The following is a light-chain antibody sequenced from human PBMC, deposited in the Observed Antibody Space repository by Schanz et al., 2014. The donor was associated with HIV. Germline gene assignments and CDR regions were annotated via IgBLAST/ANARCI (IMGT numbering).Light chain of an antibody. J-gene: IGKJ1*01. V-gene: IGKV1-39*01. CDR2: AAS. CDR1: QRIGYY. Sequence: DIRMTQSPSSLSASVGDRVTITCRASQRIGYYLNWFQQKPGKAPQLLISAASNLQGGVPIRFSGSGSGRDFTLIISSLQPEDFATYYCQQSYSTPRTFGQGTKVDMK. CDR3: QQSYSTPRT.